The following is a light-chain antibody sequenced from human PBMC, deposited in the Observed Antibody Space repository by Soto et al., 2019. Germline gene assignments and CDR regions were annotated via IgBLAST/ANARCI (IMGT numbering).Light chain of an antibody. Sequence: EIVLTQSPGTLSLSPGERATLSCRASQSISSYLAWYQQKPGQAPRLLMYDASNRATGIPARFTGSGSGTDFILTICSLEPEDFAFYYCQHRSNWPSITFGQGTRLEIK. CDR1: QSISSY. V-gene: IGKV3-11*01. J-gene: IGKJ5*01. CDR3: QHRSNWPSIT. CDR2: DAS.